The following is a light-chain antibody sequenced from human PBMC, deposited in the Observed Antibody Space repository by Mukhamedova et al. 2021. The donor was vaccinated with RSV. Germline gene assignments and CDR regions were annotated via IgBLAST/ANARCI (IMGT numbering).Light chain of an antibody. CDR3: CSYAASTTYVL. J-gene: IGLJ2*01. V-gene: IGLV2-23*02. Sequence: GTSSDVGGYNYVSWYQQHPGKVPKLIIYNVNKRPSGVSDRFSGSKSGNTASLTISGLQAEDETNYYCCSYAASTTYVLFGGGTKV. CDR1: SSDVGGYNY. CDR2: NVN.